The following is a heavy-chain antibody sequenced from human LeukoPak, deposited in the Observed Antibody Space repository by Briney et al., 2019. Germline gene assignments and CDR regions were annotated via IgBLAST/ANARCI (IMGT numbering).Heavy chain of an antibody. J-gene: IGHJ2*01. D-gene: IGHD5/OR15-5a*01. CDR3: ARDRVNWFFDL. Sequence: GGSLRLSCAASGFTFSSYGMAWVRQAPGKGLEWVSAIGTTGANTHYADSVKGRFTISRDNSKNTLDLQMNSLRAGDTAVYFCARDRVNWFFDLWGRGTLVTVSS. V-gene: IGHV3-23*01. CDR2: IGTTGANT. CDR1: GFTFSSYG.